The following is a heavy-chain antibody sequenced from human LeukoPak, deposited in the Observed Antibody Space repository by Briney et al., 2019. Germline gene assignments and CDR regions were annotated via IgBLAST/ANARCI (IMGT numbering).Heavy chain of an antibody. CDR2: INPNSGGT. CDR3: ARDVGYSSAEY. D-gene: IGHD6-19*01. V-gene: IGHV1-2*02. Sequence: VASVKVSCKASGYTFTGYYMNWVRQAPGQGLEWMGWINPNSGGTNYAQKFQGRVTMTRDTSITTAYMELSRLRSDDTAIYYCARDVGYSSAEYWGQGTLVTVSS. J-gene: IGHJ4*02. CDR1: GYTFTGYY.